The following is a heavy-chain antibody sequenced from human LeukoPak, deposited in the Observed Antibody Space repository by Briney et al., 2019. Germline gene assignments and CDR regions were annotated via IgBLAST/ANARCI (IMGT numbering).Heavy chain of an antibody. CDR2: IDPSDSYT. CDR3: ARMTNNYDSGTYQSDAFDI. Sequence: GESLKISCKGSGYSFTDYWISWVRQTPGEGLEWMGRIDPSDSYTSYKKAFQGHVAISVDKSISTAYLQWSSLKASDTAMYFCARMTNNYDSGTYQSDAFDIWGQGTMVTVSP. V-gene: IGHV5-10-1*01. J-gene: IGHJ3*02. D-gene: IGHD3-10*01. CDR1: GYSFTDYW.